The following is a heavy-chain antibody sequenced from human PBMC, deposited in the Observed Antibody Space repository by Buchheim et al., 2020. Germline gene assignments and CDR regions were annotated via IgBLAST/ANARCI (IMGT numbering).Heavy chain of an antibody. J-gene: IGHJ6*02. V-gene: IGHV4-59*01. D-gene: IGHD3-10*01. CDR2: IYYSGST. Sequence: QVQLQESGPGLVKPSETLSLTCTVSGGSISSYYWSWIRQPPGKGLEWIGYIYYSGSTNYNPSLKSRVTISVDTSKNQFSLKLSSVTAADTAVYYCARDRTGYGSGSYQLNYYYGMDVWGQGTT. CDR3: ARDRTGYGSGSYQLNYYYGMDV. CDR1: GGSISSYY.